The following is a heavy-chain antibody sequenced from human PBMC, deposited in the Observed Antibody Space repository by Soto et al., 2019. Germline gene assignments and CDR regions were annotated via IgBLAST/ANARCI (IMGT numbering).Heavy chain of an antibody. Sequence: GASVKVSCKASGYTFTSYGISWVRQAPGQGLEWMGWISAYNGNTNYAQKLQGRVTMTTDTSTSTAYMELRSLRPDDTAVYYCARAPLSIAALYYYYYYGMDVWGQGTTVTAP. J-gene: IGHJ6*02. CDR1: GYTFTSYG. D-gene: IGHD6-6*01. V-gene: IGHV1-18*04. CDR3: ARAPLSIAALYYYYYYGMDV. CDR2: ISAYNGNT.